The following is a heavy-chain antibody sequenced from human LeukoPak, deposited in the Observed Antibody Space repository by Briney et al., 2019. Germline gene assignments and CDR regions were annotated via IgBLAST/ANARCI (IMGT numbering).Heavy chain of an antibody. CDR3: ARAGGDGDYADY. CDR2: IYYGEST. CDR1: GYSISSGGFY. J-gene: IGHJ4*02. V-gene: IGHV4-31*03. D-gene: IGHD4-17*01. Sequence: NPSQTLSLTCTVSGYSISSGGFYWSRIRQHPGKGLEWIGYIYYGESTYYNPSLQSRVTISVDTSKKQFSLKLSSVTAADTAVYYCARAGGDGDYADYWGQGTLVTVSS.